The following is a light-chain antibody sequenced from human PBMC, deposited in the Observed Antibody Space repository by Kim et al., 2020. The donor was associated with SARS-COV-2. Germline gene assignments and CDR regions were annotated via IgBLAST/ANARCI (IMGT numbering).Light chain of an antibody. CDR2: VNN. CDR1: PSNNGGNS. V-gene: IGLV1-44*01. Sequence: GQRVTISCSGSPSNNGGNSVNWYQQLPGTAPKLVISVNNKRPSGVPDRFSGSKSGTSASLAISGLQSEDEADYYCAAWDDSLNAWLFGGGTQLTVL. J-gene: IGLJ3*02. CDR3: AAWDDSLNAWL.